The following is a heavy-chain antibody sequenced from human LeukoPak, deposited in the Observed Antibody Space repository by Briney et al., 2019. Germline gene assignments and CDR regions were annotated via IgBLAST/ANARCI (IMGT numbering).Heavy chain of an antibody. D-gene: IGHD6-6*01. V-gene: IGHV3-21*01. CDR2: ISSSSSYI. Sequence: GGSLRLSCAASGFTFDDYGMSWVRQAPGKGLEWVSSISSSSSYIYYADSVKGRFTISRDNAKNSLYLQMNSLRAEDTAVYYCARDLAGIAARDYYYMDVWGKGTTVTVSS. J-gene: IGHJ6*03. CDR3: ARDLAGIAARDYYYMDV. CDR1: GFTFDDYG.